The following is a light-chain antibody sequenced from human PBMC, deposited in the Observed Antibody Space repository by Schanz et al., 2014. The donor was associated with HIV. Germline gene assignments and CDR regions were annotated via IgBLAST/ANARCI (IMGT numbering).Light chain of an antibody. Sequence: QSVLTQPPSVSAAPGQRVTISCSGSALNIGRNYVSWFQQFPGTTPKLLIYVTHQRPSEIPDRFSGSKTGTSATLAITGLQTEDEADYYCATWDTFLNGVVFGGGTKLTVL. J-gene: IGLJ2*01. CDR1: ALNIGRNY. CDR3: ATWDTFLNGVV. V-gene: IGLV1-51*01. CDR2: VTH.